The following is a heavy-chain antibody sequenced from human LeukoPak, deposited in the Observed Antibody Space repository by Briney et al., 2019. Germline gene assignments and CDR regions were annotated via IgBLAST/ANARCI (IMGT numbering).Heavy chain of an antibody. Sequence: TGGSLRLSCAASGFTFSDYYMSWIRQAPGKGLEWVSYISSSGGTISYADSVKGRFTISRDNAKNSLYLQMNSLRAEDTAVYYCARVGIIAAAGSNDYWGQGTLVTVSS. CDR1: GFTFSDYY. V-gene: IGHV3-11*01. CDR2: ISSSGGTI. J-gene: IGHJ4*02. D-gene: IGHD6-13*01. CDR3: ARVGIIAAAGSNDY.